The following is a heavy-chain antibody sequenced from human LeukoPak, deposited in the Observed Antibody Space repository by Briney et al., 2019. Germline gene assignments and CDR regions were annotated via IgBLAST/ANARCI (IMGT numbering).Heavy chain of an antibody. J-gene: IGHJ3*01. CDR3: ARRPITIFGVDV. Sequence: KASETLSLTCTVSGGSISSSSYYWGWIRQPPGKGLEWIGYIYYSGSTNYNPSLKSRVTISVDTSKNQFSLKLSSVTAAGTAVYYCARRPITIFGVDVWGQGTMVTVSS. V-gene: IGHV4-39*01. D-gene: IGHD3-3*01. CDR1: GGSISSSSYY. CDR2: IYYSGST.